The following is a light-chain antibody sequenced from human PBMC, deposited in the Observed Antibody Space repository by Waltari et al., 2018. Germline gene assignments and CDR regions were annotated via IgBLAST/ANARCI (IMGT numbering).Light chain of an antibody. CDR2: GGS. Sequence: EIVLTQSPGTVSLSPGEGATLSCRASQSVASSYVAWYQQKPGQAPRRLSYGGSGRATGSPDRFSGSWSETDFSLTISRVRPEDSAVYYCQQYATSPRTFGQGTKVEIK. CDR3: QQYATSPRT. J-gene: IGKJ1*01. CDR1: QSVASSY. V-gene: IGKV3-20*01.